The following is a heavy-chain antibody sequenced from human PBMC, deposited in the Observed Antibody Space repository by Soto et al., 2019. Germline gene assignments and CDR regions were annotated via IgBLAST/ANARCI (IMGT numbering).Heavy chain of an antibody. CDR2: IYYSGST. CDR1: GGSISSYY. J-gene: IGHJ4*02. V-gene: IGHV4-59*01. CDR3: ARDGMGATRRRYFDY. Sequence: SETLSLTCTVSGGSISSYYWSWIRQPPGKGLEWIGYIYYSGSTNYNPSLKSRVTISVDTSKNQFSLKLSSVTAADTAVYYCARDGMGATRRRYFDYWGQGTLVTVSS. D-gene: IGHD1-26*01.